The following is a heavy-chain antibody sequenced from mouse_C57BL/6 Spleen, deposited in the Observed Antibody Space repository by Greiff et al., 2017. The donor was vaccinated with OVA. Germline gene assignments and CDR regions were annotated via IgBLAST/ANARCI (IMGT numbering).Heavy chain of an antibody. CDR1: GYTFTDYY. J-gene: IGHJ3*01. CDR3: AIEGNYGFAY. D-gene: IGHD1-1*01. Sequence: VQLQQSVPELVKPGASVKISCKASGYTFTDYYMDWVKQSHGKSLEWIGDINPNNGGTIYNQKFKGKATLTVYKSSSTAYMELRSLTSEDTAVYYCAIEGNYGFAYWGQGTLVTVSA. CDR2: INPNNGGT. V-gene: IGHV1-18*01.